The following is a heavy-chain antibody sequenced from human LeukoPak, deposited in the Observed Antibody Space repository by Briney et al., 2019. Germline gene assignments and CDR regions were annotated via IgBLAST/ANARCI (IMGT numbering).Heavy chain of an antibody. V-gene: IGHV4-59*01. CDR1: GDSISSYY. Sequence: PSETLSLTCTVSGDSISSYYWSWIRQSPGKGLEWIGYLYYTGSTNYNPSLKGRVTISVDTSKNQFSLKLSSVTAADTAVYYCARLDTAIVEWYFDLWGRGTLVTVSS. J-gene: IGHJ2*01. D-gene: IGHD5-18*01. CDR3: ARLDTAIVEWYFDL. CDR2: LYYTGST.